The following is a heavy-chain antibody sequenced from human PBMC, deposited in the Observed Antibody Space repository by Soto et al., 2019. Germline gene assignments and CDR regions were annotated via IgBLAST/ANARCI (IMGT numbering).Heavy chain of an antibody. D-gene: IGHD6-13*01. CDR2: IYYSGST. Sequence: NPSETLSLTCTVSGGSISSGGYYWSWIRQHPGKGLEWIGYIYYSGSTYYNPSLKSRVTISVDTSKNQFSLKLSSVTAADTAVYYCARDKASGTRDYYYYGMDVWGQGTTVTVSS. CDR1: GGSISSGGYY. V-gene: IGHV4-31*03. J-gene: IGHJ6*02. CDR3: ARDKASGTRDYYYYGMDV.